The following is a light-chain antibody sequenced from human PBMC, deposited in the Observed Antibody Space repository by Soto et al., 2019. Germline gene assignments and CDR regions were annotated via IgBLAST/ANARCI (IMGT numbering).Light chain of an antibody. CDR1: ESVSTSY. CDR2: GAS. CDR3: QQYGSVPLT. Sequence: EIGLTQSPGTLSLSPGERATLSCRASESVSTSYLAWYQQKPGQPPSLLIYGASSMATGIPDRFSGSGSGADFALTISRLEPEDFAVYYCQQYGSVPLTFGGGTKVEIK. V-gene: IGKV3-20*01. J-gene: IGKJ4*01.